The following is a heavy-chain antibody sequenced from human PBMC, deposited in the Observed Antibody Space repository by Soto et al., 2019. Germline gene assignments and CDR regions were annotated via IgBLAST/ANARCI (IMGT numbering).Heavy chain of an antibody. CDR1: GFTFSSYA. D-gene: IGHD1-26*01. V-gene: IGHV3-30*04. J-gene: IGHJ4*02. CDR2: ISYDGSNT. CDR3: AKEWGLSGSYYITTSYYFDY. Sequence: PGGSLRLSCAACGFTFSSYAMHWVRQAPGKGLEWVAVISYDGSNTYYADSVKGRFTISRDNSKNTLYLQMNRLRAEDTSVYYCAKEWGLSGSYYITTSYYFDYWGQGTLVTFSS.